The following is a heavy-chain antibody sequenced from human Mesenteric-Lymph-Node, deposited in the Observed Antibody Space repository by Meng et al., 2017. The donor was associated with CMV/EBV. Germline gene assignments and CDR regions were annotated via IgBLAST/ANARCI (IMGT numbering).Heavy chain of an antibody. CDR3: ARGGVYQLPCDS. CDR1: GFTFSSYE. Sequence: LSLTCAASGFTFSSYEMNWVRQAPGKGLEWVSSISSSSSYISYADSVKGRFTVSRDNAKNSLYLHMNSLRAEDTAVYYCARGGVYQLPCDSWGQGTLVTVSS. J-gene: IGHJ4*02. CDR2: ISSSSSYI. V-gene: IGHV3-21*01. D-gene: IGHD2-2*01.